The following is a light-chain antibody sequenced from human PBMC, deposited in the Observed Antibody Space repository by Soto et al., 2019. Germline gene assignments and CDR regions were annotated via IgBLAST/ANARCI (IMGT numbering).Light chain of an antibody. Sequence: DIQMTQSPSSLSASVGDRVTITCRASQDISDYLAWYQQKPGQLPKLLISAASTLQSGVPSRFRGSASGTDFTLTITCLQPDDFATYYCQNYDGPPWTFGQGTKVEI. CDR1: QDISDY. CDR2: AAS. V-gene: IGKV1-27*01. J-gene: IGKJ1*01. CDR3: QNYDGPPWT.